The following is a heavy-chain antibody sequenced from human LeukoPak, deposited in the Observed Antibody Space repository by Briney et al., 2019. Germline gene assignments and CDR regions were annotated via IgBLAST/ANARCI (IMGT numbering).Heavy chain of an antibody. D-gene: IGHD6-13*01. CDR1: GFPFSYYA. CDR3: AKDGKKYGSTWDFDY. V-gene: IGHV3-23*01. Sequence: GSLRLSCAASGFPFSYYAMIRARQAPGKGLEWVSVISGSGGSTYYADSVKGRFTVSRDNSKSTLYLQMNSLRAEDTALYYCAKDGKKYGSTWDFDYWGQGTLVTVSS. J-gene: IGHJ4*02. CDR2: ISGSGGST.